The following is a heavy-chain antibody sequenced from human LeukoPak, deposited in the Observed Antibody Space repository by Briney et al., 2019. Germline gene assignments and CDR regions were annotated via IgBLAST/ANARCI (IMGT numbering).Heavy chain of an antibody. CDR2: IKPHTGAA. CDR3: ARGKSGYSP. V-gene: IGHV1-2*02. CDR1: GYTFIETY. D-gene: IGHD3-3*01. Sequence: ASVKVSCKDSGYTFIETYIHSVRQAPGQGLEWMGLIKPHTGAANYSQKFQGRVTMTRDTSISTAYMHLTRLKFDDAAVHYCARGKSGYSPWGQGTPVTVSS. J-gene: IGHJ4*02.